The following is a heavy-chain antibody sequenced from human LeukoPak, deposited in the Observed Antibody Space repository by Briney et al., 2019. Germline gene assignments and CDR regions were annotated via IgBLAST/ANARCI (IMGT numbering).Heavy chain of an antibody. CDR1: GYTFTSYY. V-gene: IGHV1-46*01. D-gene: IGHD6-19*01. Sequence: ASVKVSCKASGYTFTSYYMHWVRQAPGQGLEWMGMFNPSDGSATYAQNFQGRVTMTRDTSTSTVYMELSTLRSEDTAVYYCARKVDSSGWYFDYWGQGTLVTVSS. J-gene: IGHJ4*02. CDR2: FNPSDGSA. CDR3: ARKVDSSGWYFDY.